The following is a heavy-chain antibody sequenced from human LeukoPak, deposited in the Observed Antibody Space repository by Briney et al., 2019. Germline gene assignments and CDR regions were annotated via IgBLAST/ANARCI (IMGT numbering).Heavy chain of an antibody. V-gene: IGHV3-7*05. D-gene: IGHD5-24*01. CDR3: GMAMDV. Sequence: GRSLRLSCAASGFTFSNYGMHWVRQAPGKGLEWVANIKQDGSEKYYVDSVKGRFTISRDNAKNSLYLQMSSLRAEDTAVYYCGMAMDVWGRGTTVTVSS. CDR2: IKQDGSEK. J-gene: IGHJ6*02. CDR1: GFTFSNYG.